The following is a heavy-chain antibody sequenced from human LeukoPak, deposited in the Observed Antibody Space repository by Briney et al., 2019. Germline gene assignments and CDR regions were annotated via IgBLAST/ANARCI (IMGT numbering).Heavy chain of an antibody. V-gene: IGHV1-2*06. Sequence: GASVKVSCKASGYTFTGYYMHWVRQAPGQGLEWMGRTNPNSGGTNYAQKFQGRVTMTRDTPISTAYMELSRLRSDDTAVYYCARARNYCSGGSCYYFDYWGQGTLVTVSS. D-gene: IGHD2-15*01. CDR3: ARARNYCSGGSCYYFDY. J-gene: IGHJ4*02. CDR1: GYTFTGYY. CDR2: TNPNSGGT.